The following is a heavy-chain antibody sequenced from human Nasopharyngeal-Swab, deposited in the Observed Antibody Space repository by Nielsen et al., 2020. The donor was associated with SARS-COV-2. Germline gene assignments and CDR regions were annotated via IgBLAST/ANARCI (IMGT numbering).Heavy chain of an antibody. V-gene: IGHV3-21*01. J-gene: IGHJ4*02. CDR2: ISSSSSYI. D-gene: IGHD3-22*01. Sequence: VRQAPGKGLEWVSSISSSSSYIYYADSVKGRFTISRDNAKNSLYLQMNSLRAEDTAVYYCAREGAYYYDSSGYLPLDYWGQGTLVTVSS. CDR3: AREGAYYYDSSGYLPLDY.